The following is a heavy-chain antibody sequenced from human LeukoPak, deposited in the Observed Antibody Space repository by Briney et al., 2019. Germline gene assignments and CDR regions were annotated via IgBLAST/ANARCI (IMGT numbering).Heavy chain of an antibody. CDR3: GFAATPTYFDY. Sequence: SGPTLLHPPPPSMLTCTFSGFSVSTRGVGVGWIRQPPGKVLEWLALIYWDDDKRYSPSLKSRLTITKDTSKNQVVLTMTNMDPVDTATYYCGFAATPTYFDYWGQGTLVTVSS. D-gene: IGHD6-25*01. J-gene: IGHJ4*02. V-gene: IGHV2-5*02. CDR2: IYWDDDK. CDR1: GFSVSTRGVG.